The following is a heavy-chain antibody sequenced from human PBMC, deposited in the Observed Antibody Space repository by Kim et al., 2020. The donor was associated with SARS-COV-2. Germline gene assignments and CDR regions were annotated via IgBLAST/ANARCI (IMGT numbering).Heavy chain of an antibody. CDR3: TKDMDASGIAADGFFQH. V-gene: IGHV3-9*01. D-gene: IGHD6-13*01. CDR1: GFAFDDYA. CDR2: ITWNGGDL. J-gene: IGHJ1*01. Sequence: GGSLRLSCAASGFAFDDYAMHWVRQGPGKGLEWVSGITWNGGDLDYADSVKGRFTISRDNGKNSLSLQMNSLQSEDTAFYYCTKDMDASGIAADGFFQHWGHGTLVTVSS.